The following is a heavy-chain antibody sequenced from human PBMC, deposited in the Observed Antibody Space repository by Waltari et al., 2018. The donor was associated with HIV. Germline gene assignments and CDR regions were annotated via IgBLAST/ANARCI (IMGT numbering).Heavy chain of an antibody. CDR1: GGPFSSYA. CDR2: IIPIFGTA. D-gene: IGHD3-22*01. V-gene: IGHV1-69*01. CDR3: ARGGDYYDSSGYRNWFDP. Sequence: QVQLVQSGAEVKKPGSSVKVSCKASGGPFSSYAISWVRQAPGQGLEWMGGIIPIFGTANYAQKFQGRVTITADESTSTAYMELSSLRSEDTAVYYCARGGDYYDSSGYRNWFDPWGQGTLVTVSS. J-gene: IGHJ5*02.